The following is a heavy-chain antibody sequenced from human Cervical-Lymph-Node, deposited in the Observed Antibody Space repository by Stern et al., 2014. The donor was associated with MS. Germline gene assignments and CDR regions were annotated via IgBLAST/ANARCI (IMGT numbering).Heavy chain of an antibody. Sequence: VQLVESGGGVVQPGRSLRLSCAASGFSFSTYVMHWVRQAPGKGLEWVTLISYDGRNKYYADAVKGRFTISRDNSKNTLYLQMNSLRAEDTAVYYCATAWDSGSYYGNWLDPWGQGTLVTVAS. D-gene: IGHD1-26*01. V-gene: IGHV3-30*04. CDR2: ISYDGRNK. CDR3: ATAWDSGSYYGNWLDP. J-gene: IGHJ5*02. CDR1: GFSFSTYV.